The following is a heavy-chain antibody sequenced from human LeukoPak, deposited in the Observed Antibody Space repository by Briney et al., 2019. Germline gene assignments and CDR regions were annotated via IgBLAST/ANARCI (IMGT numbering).Heavy chain of an antibody. D-gene: IGHD6-19*01. V-gene: IGHV3-23*01. CDR2: ISGSGDTT. J-gene: IGHJ4*02. CDR1: GFTFSNYA. Sequence: PGGSLRLSCAASGFTFSNYAMSWVRQAPGEGMEWVSLISGSGDTTYYAGSVKGRFTISRDNSKNTLYLQMNSLRAEDTAVYYCAKGLAGPYSCYDSWGQGTLVPVSS. CDR3: AKGLAGPYSCYDS.